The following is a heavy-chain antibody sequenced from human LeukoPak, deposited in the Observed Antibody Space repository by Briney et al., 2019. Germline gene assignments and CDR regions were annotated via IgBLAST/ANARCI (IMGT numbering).Heavy chain of an antibody. CDR2: ISTSGST. J-gene: IGHJ5*02. CDR3: ARDRRPDCTSTTCLGWFDP. CDR1: GGSISSGTYF. V-gene: IGHV4-61*02. Sequence: SETLSLTCTVSGGSISSGTYFWSWIRQPAGKGLEWIGRISTSGSTNYNPSLKSRVTISVDTSKNQFSLKLSSVTAADTALYYCARDRRPDCTSTTCLGWFDPWGQGTLVTVSS. D-gene: IGHD2-2*01.